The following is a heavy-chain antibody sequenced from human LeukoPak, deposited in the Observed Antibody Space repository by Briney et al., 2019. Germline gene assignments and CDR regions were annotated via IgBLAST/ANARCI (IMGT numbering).Heavy chain of an antibody. J-gene: IGHJ4*02. D-gene: IGHD2-21*02. CDR1: GFTFSSYA. Sequence: GGSLRLSCAASGFTFSSYAMSWVRQAPGKGLEWVSTLSNTGVSTYYTDSVKGRFTISRDNAKNSLYLQMNSLRAEDTAVYYCARIANVAYCGGDCYSDYFDYWGQGTLVTVSS. CDR2: LSNTGVST. V-gene: IGHV3-23*01. CDR3: ARIANVAYCGGDCYSDYFDY.